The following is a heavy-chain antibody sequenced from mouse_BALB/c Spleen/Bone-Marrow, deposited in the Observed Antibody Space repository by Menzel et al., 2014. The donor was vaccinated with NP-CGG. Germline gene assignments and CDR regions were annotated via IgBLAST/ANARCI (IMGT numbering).Heavy chain of an antibody. Sequence: EVMLVESGGGLVQPGGSRKLSCAASGFTFSSFGMHWVRQAPEKGLEWVAYISSGSTVIFYADTVKGRFTISRDTPKNTLFLQMTSLSAEDTAMYYCARGGNWDDFDVWGAGTTVTVSS. V-gene: IGHV5-17*02. CDR2: ISSGSTVI. CDR3: ARGGNWDDFDV. D-gene: IGHD4-1*01. J-gene: IGHJ1*01. CDR1: GFTFSSFG.